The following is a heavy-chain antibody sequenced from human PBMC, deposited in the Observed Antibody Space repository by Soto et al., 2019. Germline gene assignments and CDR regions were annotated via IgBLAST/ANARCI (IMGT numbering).Heavy chain of an antibody. CDR2: ISAYNGNT. D-gene: IGHD3-16*02. J-gene: IGHJ5*02. Sequence: ASVKVSCKASGYTFTSYGISWVRQAPGQGLEWKGWISAYNGNTNYAQKLQGRVTMTTDTSTSTAYMELRSLRSDDTAVYYCARDTLYDYIWGSYRPNWFDPWGQGTLVTVSS. CDR1: GYTFTSYG. V-gene: IGHV1-18*01. CDR3: ARDTLYDYIWGSYRPNWFDP.